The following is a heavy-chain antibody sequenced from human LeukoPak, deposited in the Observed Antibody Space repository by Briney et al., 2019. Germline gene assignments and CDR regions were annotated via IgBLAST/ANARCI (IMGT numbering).Heavy chain of an antibody. CDR3: ARTGDFDY. Sequence: GGSLRLSCAASGFTFINYGMNWVRPAPGKGREGVSYNTGSSSTIYYADQVKGRFTNSRYNAKNSLYVQMDSLRAENTAVYYCARTGDFDYWGQGALVTVSS. CDR1: GFTFINYG. V-gene: IGHV3-48*01. D-gene: IGHD7-27*01. J-gene: IGHJ4*02. CDR2: NTGSSSTI.